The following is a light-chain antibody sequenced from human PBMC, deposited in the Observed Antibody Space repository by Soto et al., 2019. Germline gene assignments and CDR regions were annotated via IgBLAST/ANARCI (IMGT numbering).Light chain of an antibody. J-gene: IGLJ3*02. CDR3: ASWDDSLSGWV. Sequence: QSVLTQPPSASGTPGQRVGISCSGSSSNIETNYVYWYQQLPGTAPKLLIYRNNQRPSGVPDRLSGSNSATSASLAISGLRSEDEADYYCASWDDSLSGWVFGGGTKLTVL. CDR2: RNN. CDR1: SSNIETNY. V-gene: IGLV1-47*01.